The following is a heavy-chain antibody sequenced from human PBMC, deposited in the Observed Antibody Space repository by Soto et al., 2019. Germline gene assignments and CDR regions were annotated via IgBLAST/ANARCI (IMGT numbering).Heavy chain of an antibody. CDR3: ARDYDSSGYFDY. V-gene: IGHV4-59*01. Sequence: QVQLQESGPGLVKPSETLSLTCTVSGGSISSYYWSWIRQPPGKGLEWIGYIYYSGSTNYNTSLKSRVTISVDTSKNQFALKLSSVTAADTAVYYCARDYDSSGYFDYWGQGTLVTVSS. CDR2: IYYSGST. D-gene: IGHD3-22*01. J-gene: IGHJ4*02. CDR1: GGSISSYY.